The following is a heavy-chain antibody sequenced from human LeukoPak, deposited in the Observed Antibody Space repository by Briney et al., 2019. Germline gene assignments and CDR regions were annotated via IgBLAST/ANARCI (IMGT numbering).Heavy chain of an antibody. CDR1: GFTFSGDW. D-gene: IGHD6-19*01. J-gene: IGHJ4*02. CDR2: INSDGTTT. CDR3: ARANSGFYFDY. Sequence: GGSLRLSCVASGFTFSGDWMHWVRQAPGKGLVWVSRINSDGTTTTYADSVKGRFTISRDNARNTLYLQMNSLRAEATAVYYCARANSGFYFDYWGQGTLVTVSS. V-gene: IGHV3-74*01.